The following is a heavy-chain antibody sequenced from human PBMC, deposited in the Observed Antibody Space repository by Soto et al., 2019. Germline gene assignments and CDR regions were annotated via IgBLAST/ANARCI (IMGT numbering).Heavy chain of an antibody. D-gene: IGHD3-9*01. Sequence: SVKVSCKASGFTFTSSAMQWVRQSRGQRHEWIGWIVVGSGNTNYAQKFQERVTITRDMSTSTAYMELSSLRSEDTAVYYCAAARGYYDILTGYYTPNWFDPWGQGTLVTVSS. CDR2: IVVGSGNT. CDR1: GFTFTSSA. J-gene: IGHJ5*02. CDR3: AAARGYYDILTGYYTPNWFDP. V-gene: IGHV1-58*02.